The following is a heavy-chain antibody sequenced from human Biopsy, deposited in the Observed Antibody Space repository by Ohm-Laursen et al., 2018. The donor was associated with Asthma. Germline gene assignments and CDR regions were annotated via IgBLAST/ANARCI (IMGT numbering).Heavy chain of an antibody. D-gene: IGHD4-23*01. CDR3: ARESGQDSGGTGAFDR. CDR2: ISSDGHNK. V-gene: IGHV3-30*03. Sequence: SLRLSCTASGFVLSQSGMHWVRQAPGKGLEWVALISSDGHNKYYKDSVKGRFTISRDNSKLRLYLEINSLRVEDSAVYYCARESGQDSGGTGAFDRWGQGIMVAVSS. CDR1: GFVLSQSG. J-gene: IGHJ3*02.